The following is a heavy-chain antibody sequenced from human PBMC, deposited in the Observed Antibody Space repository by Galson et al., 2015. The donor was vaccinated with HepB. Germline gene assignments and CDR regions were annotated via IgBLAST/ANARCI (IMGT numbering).Heavy chain of an antibody. V-gene: IGHV4-34*01. D-gene: IGHD2-2*01. J-gene: IGHJ4*02. CDR1: GGSFSGYY. CDR3: ARDRGRDKVVVDLLSRGNYYFDY. Sequence: LSLTCAVYGGSFSGYYWSWIRQPPGKGLEWIGEINHSGSTNYNPSLKSRVTISVDTSKNQFSLKLSSVTAADTAVYYCARDRGRDKVVVDLLSRGNYYFDYWGQGTLVTVSS. CDR2: INHSGST.